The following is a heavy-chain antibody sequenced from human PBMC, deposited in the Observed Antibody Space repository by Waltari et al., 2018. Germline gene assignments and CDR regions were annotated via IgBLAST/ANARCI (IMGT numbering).Heavy chain of an antibody. J-gene: IGHJ4*02. D-gene: IGHD2-21*02. CDR2: ISAYNGNT. Sequence: QVQLVQSGAEVKKPGASVKVSCKASGYTFTSYGISWVRKAPGAGREWMGWISAYNGNTNYAQKLQGRVTMTTDTSTSTAYMELRSLRSDDTAVYYCARVGAYCGGDCYSPPDYWGQGTLVTVSS. CDR1: GYTFTSYG. V-gene: IGHV1-18*04. CDR3: ARVGAYCGGDCYSPPDY.